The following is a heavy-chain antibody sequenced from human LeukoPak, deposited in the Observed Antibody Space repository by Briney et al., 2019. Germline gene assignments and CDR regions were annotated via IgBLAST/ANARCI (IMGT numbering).Heavy chain of an antibody. V-gene: IGHV1-18*01. J-gene: IGHJ4*02. CDR2: ISVYNAKT. Sequence: ASVKVSCKASGYTLTSYGISWVRQAPGQGLEWMGWISVYNAKTNYAQNLQGRVTMTTDTSTSTAYMELRSLRSDDTAMYYCARDSYYYDSYYLDYWGQGILVTVSS. CDR3: ARDSYYYDSYYLDY. D-gene: IGHD3-22*01. CDR1: GYTLTSYG.